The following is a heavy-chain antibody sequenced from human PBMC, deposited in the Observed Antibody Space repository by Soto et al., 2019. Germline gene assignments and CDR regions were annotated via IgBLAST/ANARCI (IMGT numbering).Heavy chain of an antibody. V-gene: IGHV3-30*18. CDR1: GFTFIHYG. CDR2: KGNDGTVQ. Sequence: GGSLRLYCAASGFTFIHYGIHWDRQAPCKGLEWVKVKGNDGTVQYYADSVKGRFTISRDNSRNPVYLQMNSLIAEDTAMYYCAKEISVNSGPWYFDLWGRGTLVPVTS. D-gene: IGHD6-19*01. J-gene: IGHJ2*01. CDR3: AKEISVNSGPWYFDL.